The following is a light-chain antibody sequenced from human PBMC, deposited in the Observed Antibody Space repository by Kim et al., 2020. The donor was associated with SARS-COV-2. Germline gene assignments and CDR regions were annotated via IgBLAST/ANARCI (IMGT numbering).Light chain of an antibody. CDR1: SSDVGSYNR. Sequence: GQSVTISCTGSSSDVGSYNRVSWYLQPPGTAPKLIIYEVYNRPSGVPDRFSGSRYGSTASLTISGLQAQDEGDHYCSSFTTSTTLVFGGGTQLTVL. J-gene: IGLJ2*01. CDR2: EVY. V-gene: IGLV2-18*02. CDR3: SSFTTSTTLV.